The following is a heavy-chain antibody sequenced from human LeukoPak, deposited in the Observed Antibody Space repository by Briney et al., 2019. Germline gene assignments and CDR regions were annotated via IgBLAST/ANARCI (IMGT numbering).Heavy chain of an antibody. CDR1: GGSFSGNY. CDR2: INHSGST. CDR3: ARAYNWNPRGVYYYYMDV. J-gene: IGHJ6*03. Sequence: SETLSLTCAVYGGSFSGNYWSWIRQPPGKGLKWIGEINHSGSTNYNPSLKSRVTISVDTSKNQFSLKLSSVTAADTAVYYCARAYNWNPRGVYYYYMDVWGKGTTVTVSS. V-gene: IGHV4-34*01. D-gene: IGHD1-20*01.